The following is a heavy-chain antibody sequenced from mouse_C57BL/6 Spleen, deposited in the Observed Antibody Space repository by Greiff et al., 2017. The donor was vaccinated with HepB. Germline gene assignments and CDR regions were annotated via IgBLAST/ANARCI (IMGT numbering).Heavy chain of an antibody. V-gene: IGHV6-3*01. J-gene: IGHJ4*01. CDR1: GFTFSNYW. CDR2: IRLKSDNYAT. D-gene: IGHD2-12*01. CDR3: TGGRLYDYHAMDY. Sequence: EVMLVESGGGLVQPGGSMKLSCVASGFTFSNYWMNWVRQSPEKGLEWVAQIRLKSDNYATHYAESVKGRFTISRDDSKSSVYLQMNNLRAEDTGIYYCTGGRLYDYHAMDYWGQGTSVTVSS.